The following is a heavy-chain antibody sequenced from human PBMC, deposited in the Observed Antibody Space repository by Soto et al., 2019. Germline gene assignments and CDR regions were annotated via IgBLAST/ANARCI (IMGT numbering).Heavy chain of an antibody. CDR1: GDTLTELS. CDR3: ATVPPRRSGWIKYYFDY. CDR2: FDPEDGET. D-gene: IGHD6-19*01. V-gene: IGHV1-24*01. J-gene: IGHJ4*02. Sequence: ASVKVSCKVSGDTLTELSMHWVRQAPGQGLEWMGGFDPEDGETIYAQKFQGRVTMTEDTSTDTAYMELSSLRSEDTAVYYCATVPPRRSGWIKYYFDYWGQGTLVTVSS.